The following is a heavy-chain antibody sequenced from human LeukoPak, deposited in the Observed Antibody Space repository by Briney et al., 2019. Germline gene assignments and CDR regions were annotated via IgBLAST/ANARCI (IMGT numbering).Heavy chain of an antibody. CDR3: ARGGDIVGATRSAFDM. CDR2: ISTSGST. D-gene: IGHD1-26*01. J-gene: IGHJ3*02. V-gene: IGHV3-53*01. CDR1: GFTVSSNY. Sequence: GGSLRLSCAASGFTVSSNYMSWVRQAPGKGLEWVSVISTSGSTYYADSGKGRFTISRDNSMNTLSLQMTSLRAEDTAVYYCARGGDIVGATRSAFDMWGQGTMVTVSS.